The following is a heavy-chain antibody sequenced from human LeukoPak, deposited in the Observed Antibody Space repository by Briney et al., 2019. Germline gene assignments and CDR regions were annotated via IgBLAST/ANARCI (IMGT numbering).Heavy chain of an antibody. CDR1: GGSISSRSYY. J-gene: IGHJ4*02. Sequence: PSETLSLTCTVSGGSISSRSYYWGWIRQPPGKGLEWIGIIYYSGSTNYNPSLKSRVTISVDTSKNQFSLKLSSVTAADTAMYYCARYDVWGTYRAFDYWGQGTLVTVSS. CDR3: ARYDVWGTYRAFDY. D-gene: IGHD3-16*02. CDR2: IYYSGST. V-gene: IGHV4-39*07.